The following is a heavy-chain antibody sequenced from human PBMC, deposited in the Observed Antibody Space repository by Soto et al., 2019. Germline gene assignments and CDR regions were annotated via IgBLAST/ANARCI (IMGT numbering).Heavy chain of an antibody. D-gene: IGHD3-10*01. V-gene: IGHV3-23*01. CDR2: ISGGGGNT. Sequence: PGGSLRLSCAASGFTFSSYAMSWVRQAPGKGLEWVSAISGGGGNTYYADSVRGRFTISRDNFKNTLYLQMNSLRVEDTAVYYCAENLEGSQLLWFGELLWADYWGQGTLVTVSS. J-gene: IGHJ4*02. CDR3: AENLEGSQLLWFGELLWADY. CDR1: GFTFSSYA.